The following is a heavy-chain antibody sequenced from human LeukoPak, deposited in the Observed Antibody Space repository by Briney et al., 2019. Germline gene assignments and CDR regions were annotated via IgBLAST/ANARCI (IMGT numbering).Heavy chain of an antibody. D-gene: IGHD6-6*01. CDR2: IYYTGST. CDR1: GGSISSLH. Sequence: SETLSLTCSVSGGSISSLHWSWIRQPPGKGLEWIGYIYYTGSTNYNPSLKSRVTMFVDMSKNQFSLRLSSVTAADTAVYYCARHRAYSSSSPFDYWGQGTLVTVSS. V-gene: IGHV4-59*08. CDR3: ARHRAYSSSSPFDY. J-gene: IGHJ4*02.